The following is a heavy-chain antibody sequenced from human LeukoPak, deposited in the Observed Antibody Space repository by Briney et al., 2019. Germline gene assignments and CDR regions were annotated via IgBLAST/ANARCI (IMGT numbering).Heavy chain of an antibody. Sequence: GGSLRLSCAASGFTFSSYSMNWVRQAPGKGLEWVSSISSSSSYIYYADSVKGRFTISRDSAKNSLYLQMNSLRAEDTAVYYCARDKLDYQYDAFDIWGQGTMVTVSS. CDR1: GFTFSSYS. CDR3: ARDKLDYQYDAFDI. CDR2: ISSSSSYI. D-gene: IGHD4-11*01. J-gene: IGHJ3*02. V-gene: IGHV3-21*01.